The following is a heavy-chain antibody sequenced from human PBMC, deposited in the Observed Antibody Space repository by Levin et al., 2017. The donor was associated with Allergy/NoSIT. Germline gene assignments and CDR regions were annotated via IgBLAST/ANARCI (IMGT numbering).Heavy chain of an antibody. CDR2: IWYDGSNK. CDR3: ARGGIAVAGPLLH. J-gene: IGHJ1*01. V-gene: IGHV3-33*01. CDR1: GFTFSSYG. Sequence: LSLTCAASGFTFSSYGMHWVRQAPGKGLEWVAVIWYDGSNKYYADSVKGRFTISRDNSKNTLYLQMNSLRAEDTAVYYCARGGIAVAGPLLHWGQGTLVTVSS. D-gene: IGHD6-19*01.